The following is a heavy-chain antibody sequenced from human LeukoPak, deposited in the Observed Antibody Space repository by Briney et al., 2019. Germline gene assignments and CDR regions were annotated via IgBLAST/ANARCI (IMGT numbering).Heavy chain of an antibody. V-gene: IGHV1-8*03. D-gene: IGHD4-11*01. CDR3: ARGPVTTSLNYYYYYMDV. CDR2: MNPNSGNT. Sequence: ASVKASCKASGYTFTSYDINWVRQATGQGLEWMGWMNPNSGNTGYAQKFQGRVTITRNTSISTAYMELSSLRSEDTAVYYCARGPVTTSLNYYYYYMDVWGKGTTVTVSS. CDR1: GYTFTSYD. J-gene: IGHJ6*03.